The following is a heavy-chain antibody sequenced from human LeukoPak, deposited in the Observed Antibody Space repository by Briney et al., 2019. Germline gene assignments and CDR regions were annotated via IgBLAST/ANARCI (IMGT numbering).Heavy chain of an antibody. CDR2: IYPGYSDT. J-gene: IGHJ3*02. D-gene: IGHD2-15*01. CDR3: ARTLGYCSGGSCYRDAFDI. CDR1: GYSFTSYC. Sequence: GDSLKISCKGSGYSFTSYCIGWVRQMPGKGLEWMGIIYPGYSDTRYSPSFPGQVTISADKFISTAYLQWSSLKASDTATYYCARTLGYCSGGSCYRDAFDIWGPGTMVTVFS. V-gene: IGHV5-51*01.